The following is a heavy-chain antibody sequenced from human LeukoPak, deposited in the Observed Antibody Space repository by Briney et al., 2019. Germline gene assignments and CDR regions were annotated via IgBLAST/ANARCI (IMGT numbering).Heavy chain of an antibody. Sequence: SVKVSCKASGGTFSSYAISWVRQAPGQGLEWMGGIIPIFGTANYAQRFQGRVTITADESTSTAYMELSSLRSEDTAVYYCAACSGGSCYIVYWGQGTLVTVSS. CDR3: AACSGGSCYIVY. V-gene: IGHV1-69*13. CDR2: IIPIFGTA. D-gene: IGHD2-15*01. J-gene: IGHJ4*02. CDR1: GGTFSSYA.